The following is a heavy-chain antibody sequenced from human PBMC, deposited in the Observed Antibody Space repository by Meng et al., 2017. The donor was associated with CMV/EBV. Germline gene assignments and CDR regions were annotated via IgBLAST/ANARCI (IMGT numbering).Heavy chain of an antibody. J-gene: IGHJ5*02. CDR1: GGSFSGYY. CDR2: INHSGNT. CDR3: AGGGPITIFGVAINWFDP. D-gene: IGHD3-3*01. Sequence: SETLSLTCAVYGGSFSGYYWSWIRQPPGKGLEWIGEINHSGNTNYNPSLKSRVTISVDTSKNQFSLKLSSVTAADTAVYYCAGGGPITIFGVAINWFDPWGQGTLVTVSS. V-gene: IGHV4-34*01.